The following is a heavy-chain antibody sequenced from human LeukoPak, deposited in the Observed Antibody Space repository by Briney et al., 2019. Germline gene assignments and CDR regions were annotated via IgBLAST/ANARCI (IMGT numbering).Heavy chain of an antibody. V-gene: IGHV4-59*01. CDR2: IHYSGSF. Sequence: SETLSLTCNVSGGSISSYFWSWIRQPPGKGLEWIGYIHYSGSFNHNPSVKSRVTMSVDTSKNQFSLNLSSVTAADTAVYYCARGIDSGSYYHALDIWGQGTTVTVSS. D-gene: IGHD1-26*01. CDR3: ARGIDSGSYYHALDI. J-gene: IGHJ3*02. CDR1: GGSISSYF.